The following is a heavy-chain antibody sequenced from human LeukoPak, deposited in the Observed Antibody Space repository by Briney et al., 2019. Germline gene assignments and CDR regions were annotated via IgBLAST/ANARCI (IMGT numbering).Heavy chain of an antibody. J-gene: IGHJ6*03. CDR2: ISAYNGNT. CDR3: ASSKWSAGGDYYHYMDV. D-gene: IGHD6-13*01. V-gene: IGHV1-18*01. Sequence: ASVTVSFTASGGTFSIYAISWVRQAPGQGLEWMGWISAYNGNTNYAQKLQGRVTMTTDTSTNTAYMELRSLRSDDTAVYYCASSKWSAGGDYYHYMDVWGKGTTVTVSS. CDR1: GGTFSIYA.